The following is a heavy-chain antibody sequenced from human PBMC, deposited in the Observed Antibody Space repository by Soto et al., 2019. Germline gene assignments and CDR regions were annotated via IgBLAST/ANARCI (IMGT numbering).Heavy chain of an antibody. V-gene: IGHV4-39*01. D-gene: IGHD3-10*01. CDR2: IYYSGST. CDR3: ARLTKHPILYYYGSGTGMDV. Sequence: QLQLQESGPGLVKPSETLSLTCTVSGGSISSSSYYWGWIRQPPGKGLEWIGSIYYSGSTYYNPSYKSRVTISVDTSKNQFSLKLSSVTAADTAVYYCARLTKHPILYYYGSGTGMDVWGQGTTVTVSS. CDR1: GGSISSSSYY. J-gene: IGHJ6*02.